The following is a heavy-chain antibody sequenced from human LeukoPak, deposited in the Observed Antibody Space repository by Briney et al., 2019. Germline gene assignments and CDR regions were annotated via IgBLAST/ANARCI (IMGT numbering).Heavy chain of an antibody. CDR1: GGSFSGYY. J-gene: IGHJ3*02. CDR2: INHSGST. CDR3: ASGSNRGAFDI. V-gene: IGHV4-34*01. D-gene: IGHD3-10*01. Sequence: SETLSLTCAAYGGSFSGYYWSWIRQPPGKGLEWIGEINHSGSTNYNPSLKSRVTISVDTSKNQFSLKLSSVTAADTAVYYCASGSNRGAFDIWGQGTMVTVSS.